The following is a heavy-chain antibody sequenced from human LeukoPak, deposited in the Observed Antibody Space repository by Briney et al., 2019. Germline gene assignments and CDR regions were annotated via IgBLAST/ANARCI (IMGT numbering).Heavy chain of an antibody. D-gene: IGHD2-21*01. J-gene: IGHJ4*02. CDR1: GGSITSGDFA. CDR3: ARPKLGTYCGGDCYEYYFDY. CDR2: IYLDGST. V-gene: IGHV4-30-2*01. Sequence: PSETLSLTCAVSGGSITSGDFAWSWIRQPPGKGLEFIGYIYLDGSTFYNPSLKSRVTMSVDRSKNQFSLKLSSVTAADTAVYYCARPKLGTYCGGDCYEYYFDYWGQGTLVTVSS.